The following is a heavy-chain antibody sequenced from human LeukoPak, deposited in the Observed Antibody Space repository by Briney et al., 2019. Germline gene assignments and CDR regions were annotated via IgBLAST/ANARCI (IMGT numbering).Heavy chain of an antibody. D-gene: IGHD1-26*01. J-gene: IGHJ3*02. CDR3: AKQKGGSYDDAFDI. V-gene: IGHV3-23*01. Sequence: GGSLRLSCAASGFTFSNFAMSWVRQAPGKGLEWVSAISGSGGNTYYADSVKGRFTISRDNSKNTLFLQMNSLRAEDTALYYCAKQKGGSYDDAFDIWGQGTMVTVSS. CDR2: ISGSGGNT. CDR1: GFTFSNFA.